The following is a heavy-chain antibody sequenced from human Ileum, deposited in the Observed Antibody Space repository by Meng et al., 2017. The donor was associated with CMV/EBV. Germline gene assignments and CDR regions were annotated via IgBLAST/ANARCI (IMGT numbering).Heavy chain of an antibody. CDR1: GYTFGGYY. CDR3: VRGAWYSRGCFDH. CDR2: INPNLGDT. J-gene: IGHJ4*02. V-gene: IGHV1-2*02. Sequence: ASVKVSCKASGYTFGGYYIHWVRQAPGQGLEWVGWINPNLGDTNYAQKFQGRVTMTRDTSISTAYMDLSRLRSDDTAVYYCVRGAWYSRGCFDHWGQGALVTVSS. D-gene: IGHD2-21*02.